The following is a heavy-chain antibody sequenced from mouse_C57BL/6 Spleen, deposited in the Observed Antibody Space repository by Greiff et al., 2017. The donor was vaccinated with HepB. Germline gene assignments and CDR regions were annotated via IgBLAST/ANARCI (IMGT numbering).Heavy chain of an antibody. Sequence: VQRVESGAELVRPGASVTLSCKASGYTFTDYEMHWVKQTPVHGLEWIGAIDPETGGTAYNQKFKGKAILTADKSSSTAYMELRSLTSEDSAVYYCTGGLRRYAMDYWGQGTSVTVSS. V-gene: IGHV1-15*01. CDR2: IDPETGGT. D-gene: IGHD2-4*01. CDR1: GYTFTDYE. J-gene: IGHJ4*01. CDR3: TGGLRRYAMDY.